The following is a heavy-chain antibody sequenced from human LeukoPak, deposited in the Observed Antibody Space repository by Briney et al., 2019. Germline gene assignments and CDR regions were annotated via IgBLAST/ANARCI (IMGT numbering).Heavy chain of an antibody. V-gene: IGHV3-21*04. Sequence: PGGSLRLSCAASGFTFSSYSMNWVRPAPGKGLEWVSSISSSSIYIYYADSVKGRFTISRDNAKNSLYLQMNSLRAEDTAVYYCARCSGSYYKSGGYYYYYYMDVWGKGTTVTISS. D-gene: IGHD3-10*02. CDR1: GFTFSSYS. CDR3: ARCSGSYYKSGGYYYYYYMDV. CDR2: ISSSSIYI. J-gene: IGHJ6*03.